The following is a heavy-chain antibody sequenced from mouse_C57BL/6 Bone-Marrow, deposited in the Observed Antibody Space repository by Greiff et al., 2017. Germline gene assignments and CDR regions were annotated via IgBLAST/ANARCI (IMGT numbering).Heavy chain of an antibody. V-gene: IGHV5-9-1*02. Sequence: EVKLVESGAGLVKPGGSLKLSCAASGFTFSSYAMSWVRQTPEKRLEWVAYISSGGDYNYYADPVKGRFTISRDNARHTLYLQMSSLTSEDTAMYYCTRNYYDYDGAYYFDYWGQGTTRTVSS. CDR3: TRNYYDYDGAYYFDY. CDR2: ISSGGDYN. J-gene: IGHJ2*01. D-gene: IGHD2-4*01. CDR1: GFTFSSYA.